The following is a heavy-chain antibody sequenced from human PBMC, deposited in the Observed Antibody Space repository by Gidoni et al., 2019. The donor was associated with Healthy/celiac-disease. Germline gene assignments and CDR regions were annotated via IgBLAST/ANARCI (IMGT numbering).Heavy chain of an antibody. V-gene: IGHV4-30-2*01. J-gene: IGHJ6*02. D-gene: IGHD3-10*01. CDR2: IYHSGST. Sequence: QLQLQESGSGLVKPSQTLSLTCAVSGGSISSGGYSWSWIRQPPGKGLEWIGYIYHSGSTYYNPSLKSRVTISVDRSKNQFSLKLSSVTAADTAVYYCARAVMVRGGDYGMDVWGQGTTVTVSS. CDR1: GGSISSGGYS. CDR3: ARAVMVRGGDYGMDV.